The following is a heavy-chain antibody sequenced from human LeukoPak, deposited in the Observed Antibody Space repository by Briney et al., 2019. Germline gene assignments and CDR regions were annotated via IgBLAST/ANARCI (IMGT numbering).Heavy chain of an antibody. CDR1: GFTFSSY. CDR3: ARGQSRYFDWYLGFFDY. CDR2: ISSTSSYI. Sequence: PGGSLRLSCAASGFTFSSYMNRVRQAPGKGLEWVSSISSTSSYIYYADSVKGRFTTSRDNAKNSLYLQMNSLRADDTAVYYRARGQSRYFDWYLGFFDYWGQGTLVTVSS. V-gene: IGHV3-21*01. J-gene: IGHJ4*02. D-gene: IGHD3-9*01.